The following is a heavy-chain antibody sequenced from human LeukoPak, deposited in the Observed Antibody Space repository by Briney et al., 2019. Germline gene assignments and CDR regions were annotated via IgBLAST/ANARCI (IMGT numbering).Heavy chain of an antibody. D-gene: IGHD1-26*01. CDR3: ARQVREWELSFDY. CDR1: GFTFSSYT. V-gene: IGHV3-48*01. Sequence: GGSLRLSCAASGFTFSSYTMNWVCQAPGKGLEWVSYISTTSSTIYYADSVKGRFTISRDNAKSSLYLQMNSLRAEDTAVYYCARQVREWELSFDYWGQGTLVTVSS. CDR2: ISTTSSTI. J-gene: IGHJ4*02.